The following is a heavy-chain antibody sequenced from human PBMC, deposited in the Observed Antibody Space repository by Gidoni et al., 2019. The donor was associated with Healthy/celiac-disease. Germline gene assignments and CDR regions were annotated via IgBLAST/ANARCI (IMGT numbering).Heavy chain of an antibody. CDR1: GGSFSGYY. Sequence: QVQLQQCGAGLLKPSETLSLTCAVYGGSFSGYYWSWIRQPPGKGLEWIGEINHSGTTNYNPSLKSRVTISVDTSKNQFSLRLSSATAADTAVYYCARPGYGSGYWYFDLWGRGTLVTVSS. J-gene: IGHJ2*01. D-gene: IGHD3-10*01. CDR2: INHSGTT. V-gene: IGHV4-34*01. CDR3: ARPGYGSGYWYFDL.